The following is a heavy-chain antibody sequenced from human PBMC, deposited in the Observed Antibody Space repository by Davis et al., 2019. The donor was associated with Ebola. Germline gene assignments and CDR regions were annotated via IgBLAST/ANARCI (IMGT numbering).Heavy chain of an antibody. CDR2: IRSATDGGTA. J-gene: IGHJ4*02. Sequence: PGGSLRLSCAASGFPFSAAWMHWTRQGPGKGLEWVGLIRSATDGGTADYGAPVRGRFTISRDDSKNMVFLQMNSLTTEDTAVYYCTTDGSARLGEHVYWGRGSQVTVSS. V-gene: IGHV3-15*07. D-gene: IGHD3-16*01. CDR3: TTDGSARLGEHVY. CDR1: GFPFSAAW.